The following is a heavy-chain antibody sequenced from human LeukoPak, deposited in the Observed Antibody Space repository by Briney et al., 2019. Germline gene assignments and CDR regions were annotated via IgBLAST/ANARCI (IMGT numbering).Heavy chain of an antibody. D-gene: IGHD3-22*01. Sequence: SETLSLTCALYAPSFSGYYWSWIRQPPGKGLEWIGEINHSGSTNYNPSLKSRVTISVDTSKNQFSLKLSSVTAADTAVYYCFYYYDSSGYYSDYWGQGTLVTVSS. CDR3: FYYYDSSGYYSDY. V-gene: IGHV4-34*01. CDR1: APSFSGYY. CDR2: INHSGST. J-gene: IGHJ4*02.